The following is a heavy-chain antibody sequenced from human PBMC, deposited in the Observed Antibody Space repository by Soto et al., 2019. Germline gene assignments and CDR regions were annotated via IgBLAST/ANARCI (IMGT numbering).Heavy chain of an antibody. CDR2: IHVDGGKI. V-gene: IGHV3-7*01. J-gene: IGHJ4*02. Sequence: EVQLVESGGGLVQPGGSLRLSCAASGFMFSAYWMSWVRQAPGKGLEWVANIHVDGGKIYYVDSVKGRFTISRDNAKRSLYLQMNSLRAEDTAVYYCARDFYGGYTYGPGDYWGQGALVAVSS. D-gene: IGHD5-18*01. CDR3: ARDFYGGYTYGPGDY. CDR1: GFMFSAYW.